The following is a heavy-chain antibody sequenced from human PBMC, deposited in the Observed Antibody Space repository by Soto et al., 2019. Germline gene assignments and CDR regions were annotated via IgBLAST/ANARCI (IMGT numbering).Heavy chain of an antibody. J-gene: IGHJ6*02. D-gene: IGHD6-19*01. Sequence: QITLKESGPTLVKPTQTLTLTCTFSGFSLSTSGVGVGWIRQPPGKALEWLALIYWDDDKRYSPSLKSRLTITKDTSKNQVVLTMTNMDPVDTATYYCALTWLSDYYYGMDVWGQGTTVTVSS. V-gene: IGHV2-5*02. CDR1: GFSLSTSGVG. CDR2: IYWDDDK. CDR3: ALTWLSDYYYGMDV.